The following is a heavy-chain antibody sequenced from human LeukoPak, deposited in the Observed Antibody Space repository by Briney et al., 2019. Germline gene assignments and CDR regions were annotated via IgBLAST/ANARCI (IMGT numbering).Heavy chain of an antibody. Sequence: SETLSLTCAIYGGSFSGYYWSRIRQPPGKGLEWIGEINHSGSTNYNPSLKSRVTISVDTSKNQFSLKLSSVTAADTAVYYCARGFKYQLRQGRYYYYYMDVWGKGTTVTVSS. CDR1: GGSFSGYY. CDR2: INHSGST. J-gene: IGHJ6*03. V-gene: IGHV4-34*01. D-gene: IGHD2-2*01. CDR3: ARGFKYQLRQGRYYYYYMDV.